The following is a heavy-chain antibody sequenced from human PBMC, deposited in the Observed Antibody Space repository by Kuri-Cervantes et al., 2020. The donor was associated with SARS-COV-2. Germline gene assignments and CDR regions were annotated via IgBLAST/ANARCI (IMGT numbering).Heavy chain of an antibody. CDR3: ARGDVEAVAGTKYYYYYGMDV. V-gene: IGHV3-21*01. J-gene: IGHJ6*02. D-gene: IGHD6-19*01. CDR2: ISSSSSYI. Sequence: GESLKISCAASGFTFSSYSMNWVRQAPGKGLEWVSSISSSSSYIYYADSGKGRFTISRDNAKNSLYLQMNSLRAEDTAVYYCARGDVEAVAGTKYYYYYGMDVWGQGTTVTVSS. CDR1: GFTFSSYS.